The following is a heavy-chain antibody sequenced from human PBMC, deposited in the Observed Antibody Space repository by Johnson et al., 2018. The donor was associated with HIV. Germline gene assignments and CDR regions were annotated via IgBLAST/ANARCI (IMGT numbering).Heavy chain of an antibody. CDR3: ARWVDTTFDI. D-gene: IGHD5-18*01. V-gene: IGHV3-7*01. CDR1: GFTFSSHW. J-gene: IGHJ3*02. Sequence: EKLVESGGGLVQPGGSLRLSCAASGFTFSSHWMRWVRQAPGKGLEWVANIKQAGSEQYYVDAVKGRFTISRDNATDSLYLQMNSLRAEETAVYYCARWVDTTFDIWGQGTMVTVSS. CDR2: IKQAGSEQ.